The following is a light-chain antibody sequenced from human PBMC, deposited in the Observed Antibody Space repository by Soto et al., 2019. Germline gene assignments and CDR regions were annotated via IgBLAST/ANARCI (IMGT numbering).Light chain of an antibody. V-gene: IGKV4-1*01. CDR1: QSVLYSSNNKNY. Sequence: DIVMTQSPDSLVVSLGERATITCKSSQSVLYSSNNKNYLAWYQQKPGQSPKLLIYWASSRESGVPDRFSGSGSGTDFTLTISSLQAEDVAVYYCQQYYATPYSFGQWTKLEI. CDR2: WAS. J-gene: IGKJ2*03. CDR3: QQYYATPYS.